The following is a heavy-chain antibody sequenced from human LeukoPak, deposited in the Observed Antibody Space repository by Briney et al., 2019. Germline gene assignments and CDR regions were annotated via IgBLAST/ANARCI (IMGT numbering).Heavy chain of an antibody. D-gene: IGHD1-7*01. Sequence: GGSLRLSCATSGLTFRTTWMHWVRQAPGKGLMWVSRLNGEGTTIDYADSVKGRFTVSRDYAKNTLFLQMNNLRTEDTALYFCATARNFRFEYWGQGSLVIVSA. CDR1: GLTFRTTW. CDR3: ATARNFRFEY. J-gene: IGHJ4*02. CDR2: LNGEGTTI. V-gene: IGHV3-74*01.